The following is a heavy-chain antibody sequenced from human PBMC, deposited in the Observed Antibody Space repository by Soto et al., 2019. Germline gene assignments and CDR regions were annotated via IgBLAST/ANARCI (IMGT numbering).Heavy chain of an antibody. D-gene: IGHD3-10*02. V-gene: IGHV3-33*01. CDR3: ARGAMDTSVHVDF. CDR1: GLTFRNYG. J-gene: IGHJ4*02. CDR2: IWYDGSGK. Sequence: QPGGSLRLSCAASGLTFRNYGIHWVRQAPGKGLEWVALIWYDGSGKYYADSVKGRFTISRDNSKNTVYLQMDSLRVDDTAVYYCARGAMDTSVHVDFWGPGTQVTVSS.